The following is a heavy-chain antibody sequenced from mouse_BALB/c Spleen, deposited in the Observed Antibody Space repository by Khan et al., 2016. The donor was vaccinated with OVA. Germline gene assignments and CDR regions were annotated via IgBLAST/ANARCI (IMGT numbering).Heavy chain of an antibody. D-gene: IGHD2-4*01. V-gene: IGHV2-6-4*01. J-gene: IGHJ3*01. Sequence: VQLQESGPGLVAPSQSLSITCTVSGFSLSRYSLHWVRQPPGKGLEWLGMIWGGGSTDYNSALKSRLSISRDNSKSRVFLKMNSLQTDDTAMYYCAAYDYDAWFAYWGQGTLVTVSA. CDR3: AAYDYDAWFAY. CDR2: IWGGGST. CDR1: GFSLSRYS.